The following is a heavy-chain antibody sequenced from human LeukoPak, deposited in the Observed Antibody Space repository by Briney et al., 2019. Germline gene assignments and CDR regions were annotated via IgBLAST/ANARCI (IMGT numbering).Heavy chain of an antibody. J-gene: IGHJ4*02. V-gene: IGHV4-59*12. CDR2: MYYSGNT. D-gene: IGHD3-22*01. CDR3: ARDAYYYDSSGYYCLDY. Sequence: PSETLSLTCNVSGGSISSYYWSWIRQPPGKGLEWIGYMYYSGNTNYNPSLKSRVATSVDSSKNQFSLKLSSVTAADTAVYYCARDAYYYDSSGYYCLDYWGQGTLVTVSS. CDR1: GGSISSYY.